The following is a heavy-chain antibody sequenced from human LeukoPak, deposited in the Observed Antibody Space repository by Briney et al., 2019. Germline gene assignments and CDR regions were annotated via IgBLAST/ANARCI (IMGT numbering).Heavy chain of an antibody. CDR3: ARSLGRSSTSCYRTPFAY. V-gene: IGHV1-69*13. J-gene: IGHJ4*02. D-gene: IGHD2-2*01. CDR1: GVTFTSYA. CDR2: ILPIFGTA. Sequence: SVKVSCRASGVTFTSYAISWVRQAPGQGLEWMGGILPIFGTANYAQKFQGRVTITADESTSTAYMELSSLRSEDTALYYCARSLGRSSTSCYRTPFAYWGKGTLVTVSS.